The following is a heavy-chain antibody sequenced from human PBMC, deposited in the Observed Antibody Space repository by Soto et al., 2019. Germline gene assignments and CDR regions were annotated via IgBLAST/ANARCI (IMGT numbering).Heavy chain of an antibody. V-gene: IGHV3-66*01. Sequence: QLVESGGGLVQPGGSLRLSCAASGFSVSNNYMKWVRQAPGKGLEWVSLIYSGGSTYYADSVKGRFTISRDNSKNTRFLQMNSLRVEDTAVYYCARDRGYRWGQGTMVTVS. CDR3: ARDRGYR. CDR1: GFSVSNNY. D-gene: IGHD5-12*01. J-gene: IGHJ3*01. CDR2: IYSGGST.